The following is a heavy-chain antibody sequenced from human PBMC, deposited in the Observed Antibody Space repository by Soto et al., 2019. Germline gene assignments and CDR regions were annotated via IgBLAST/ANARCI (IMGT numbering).Heavy chain of an antibody. Sequence: VQLAESGGGLVKPGESLRLSCAVSGVTLTNVWMNWVRQAPGKGLEWVGRIRSKSAGGTTDYAAPVKGRFAISRDDSKNKLYLQMRSLESEDTAVYYCSHGYGQYFNSWGQGTMVTVSS. CDR1: GVTLTNVW. CDR2: IRSKSAGGTT. CDR3: SHGYGQYFNS. D-gene: IGHD5-18*01. J-gene: IGHJ4*02. V-gene: IGHV3-15*07.